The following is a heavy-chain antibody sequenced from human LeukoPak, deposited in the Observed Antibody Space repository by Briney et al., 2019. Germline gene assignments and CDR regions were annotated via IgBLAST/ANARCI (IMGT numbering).Heavy chain of an antibody. CDR1: GFTFNNYG. V-gene: IGHV3-30*02. J-gene: IGHJ4*02. Sequence: GGSLRLSCAASGFTFNNYGIHWVRQAPGKGLEWVTFIQYDGYNKYYADSVKGRFTISRDNSKNTLYLHVNSLRPEDTAVYYCARGPFTSISKYFDYWGQGTLVTVSS. CDR2: IQYDGYNK. CDR3: ARGPFTSISKYFDY. D-gene: IGHD2-2*01.